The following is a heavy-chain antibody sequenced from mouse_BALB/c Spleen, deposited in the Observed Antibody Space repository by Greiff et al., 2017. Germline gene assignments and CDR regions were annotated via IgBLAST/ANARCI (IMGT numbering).Heavy chain of an antibody. Sequence: QVQLKESGAELARPGASVKLSCKASGYTFTSYWMQWVKQRPGQGLEWIGAIYPGDGDTRYTQKFKGKATLTADKSSSTAYMQLSSLASEDSAVYYCARGGEIYYDYGDYWGQGTTLTVSS. CDR1: GYTFTSYW. J-gene: IGHJ2*01. V-gene: IGHV1-87*01. CDR3: ARGGEIYYDYGDY. CDR2: IYPGDGDT. D-gene: IGHD2-4*01.